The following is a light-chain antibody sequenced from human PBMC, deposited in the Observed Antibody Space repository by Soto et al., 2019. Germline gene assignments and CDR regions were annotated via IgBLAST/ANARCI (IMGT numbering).Light chain of an antibody. CDR2: DAS. CDR1: QSVSSY. V-gene: IGKV3-11*01. CDR3: QQRNNWPRDFT. Sequence: EIVLTQSPATLSLSPGERATLSCRASQSVSSYLAWYQQKPGQAPRLLICDASNGAPGIPARFSGSGSGTDFNIRISSLAPQDFAVYYCQQRNNWPRDFTFGPGTKVDIK. J-gene: IGKJ3*01.